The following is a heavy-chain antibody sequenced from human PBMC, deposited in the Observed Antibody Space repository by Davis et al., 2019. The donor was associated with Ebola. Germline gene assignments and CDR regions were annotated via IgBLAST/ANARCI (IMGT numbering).Heavy chain of an antibody. V-gene: IGHV1-69*02. CDR2: IIPILGIA. CDR3: ARVGGILLFDY. Sequence: SVQVSCKASGGTFSSYTISWVRQAPGQGLEWMGRIIPILGIANYAQKFQGRVTMTRDTSTSTVYMELSSLRSEDTAVYYCARVGGILLFDYWGQGTLVTVSS. D-gene: IGHD1-26*01. CDR1: GGTFSSYT. J-gene: IGHJ4*02.